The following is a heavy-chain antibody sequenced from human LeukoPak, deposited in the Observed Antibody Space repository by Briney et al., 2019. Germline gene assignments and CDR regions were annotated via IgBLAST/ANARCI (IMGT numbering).Heavy chain of an antibody. CDR3: AREEITMIVGLYNWFDP. Sequence: GGSLRLSCAASGFTFSSYWMSWVRQAPGKGLERVANIKQDGSEKYYVDSVKGRFTISRDNAKNSLYLQMNSLRAEDTAAYYCAREEITMIVGLYNWFDPWGQGTLVTVSS. V-gene: IGHV3-7*01. CDR1: GFTFSSYW. CDR2: IKQDGSEK. D-gene: IGHD3-22*01. J-gene: IGHJ5*02.